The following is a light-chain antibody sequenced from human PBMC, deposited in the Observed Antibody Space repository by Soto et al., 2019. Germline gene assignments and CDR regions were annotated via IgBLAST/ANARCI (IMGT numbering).Light chain of an antibody. V-gene: IGKV3-15*01. CDR2: GAS. CDR1: QSISNY. J-gene: IGKJ1*01. CDR3: QQYLNWPWT. Sequence: EIVMTQSPPTLSVSPGEGVTLSCKASQSISNYLAWYQHKPGQAPRLLINGASIRATGFPARFSGSGSGEDFTLTISSVQSEDFAAYSCQQYLNWPWTFGQGTKVEIK.